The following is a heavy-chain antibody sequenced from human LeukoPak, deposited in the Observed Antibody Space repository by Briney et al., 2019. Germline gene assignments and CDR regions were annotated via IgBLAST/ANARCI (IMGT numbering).Heavy chain of an antibody. D-gene: IGHD5-18*01. J-gene: IGHJ5*01. V-gene: IGHV3-48*01. Sequence: GGSLRLSCVGSGFRFSSYDMNWVRQAPGRGLEWLSYLARTSSATWYADSVKGRFTIFRDNAKSSLYLQMNSLRVEDTAVYYCATGGSEYRSDWFDSWGQGTLVNVAS. CDR3: ATGGSEYRSDWFDS. CDR1: GFRFSSYD. CDR2: LARTSSAT.